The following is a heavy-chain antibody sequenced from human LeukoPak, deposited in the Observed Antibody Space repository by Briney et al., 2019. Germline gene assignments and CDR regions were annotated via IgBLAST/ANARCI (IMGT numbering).Heavy chain of an antibody. V-gene: IGHV4-34*01. J-gene: IGHJ3*02. CDR1: GGSFSGYY. CDR3: ARGYGSGSYMNAFDI. Sequence: PSETLSLTCAVYGGSFSGYYWSWIRQPPGKGLEWIGEINHSGSTNYNPSLKSRVTISVDTSKNQFSLKLSSVTAADTAVYYCARGYGSGSYMNAFDIWGQGTMVTVYS. D-gene: IGHD3-10*01. CDR2: INHSGST.